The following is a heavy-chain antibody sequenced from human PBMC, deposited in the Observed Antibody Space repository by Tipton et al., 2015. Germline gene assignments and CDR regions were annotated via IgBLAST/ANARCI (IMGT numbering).Heavy chain of an antibody. CDR2: IYYSGST. J-gene: IGHJ5*02. CDR3: ARGAALADL. D-gene: IGHD5-12*01. Sequence: TLSLTCTVSGGSVSSGSNYWSWIRQPPGKGLEWIGYIYYSGSTQYNPSLKSRVTISVDTSENQFSLRLISVTAADTAVYYCARGAALADLWGQGTLVTVSS. CDR1: GGSVSSGSNY. V-gene: IGHV4-61*01.